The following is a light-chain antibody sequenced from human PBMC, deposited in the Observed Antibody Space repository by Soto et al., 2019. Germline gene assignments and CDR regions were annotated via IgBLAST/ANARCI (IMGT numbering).Light chain of an antibody. Sequence: EVVLTQSPGTLSLSPGERATLSCRASQTININYLAWYQQKPGQAPRLLMSGASNRATGIPDRFSGSGSGTDFPLNINRLEPEDFAMYFCQQYNTVPRTFGQGTKVEVK. V-gene: IGKV3-20*01. CDR2: GAS. CDR1: QTININY. CDR3: QQYNTVPRT. J-gene: IGKJ1*01.